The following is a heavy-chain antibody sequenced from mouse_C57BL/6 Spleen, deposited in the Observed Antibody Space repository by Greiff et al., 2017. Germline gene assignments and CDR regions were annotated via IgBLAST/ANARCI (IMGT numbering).Heavy chain of an antibody. CDR2: IYPGDGDT. J-gene: IGHJ4*01. D-gene: IGHD1-1*01. V-gene: IGHV1-82*01. CDR3: ARDYGSPDYSAMDY. Sequence: QVQLQQSGPELVKPGASVKISCKASGYAFSSSWMNWVKQRPGKGLEWIGRIYPGDGDTNYNGKFKGKATLTADKSSSTAYMQLSSLTSEDSAVYFCARDYGSPDYSAMDYWGQGTSVTVSS. CDR1: GYAFSSSW.